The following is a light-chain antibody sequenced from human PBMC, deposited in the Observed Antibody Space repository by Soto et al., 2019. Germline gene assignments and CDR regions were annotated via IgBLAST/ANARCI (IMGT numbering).Light chain of an antibody. CDR3: SLSAGDTNVI. Sequence: QSVLTQPPSASGSPGQSVTISCTGTSSDVGGYIFFSWYQQHPGKAPKLIIFEVTKRPSGVPDRFSGSKSGNTASLTVSGIQVEDEADYYCSLSAGDTNVIFGGGTKVTVL. J-gene: IGLJ2*01. V-gene: IGLV2-8*01. CDR1: SSDVGGYIF. CDR2: EVT.